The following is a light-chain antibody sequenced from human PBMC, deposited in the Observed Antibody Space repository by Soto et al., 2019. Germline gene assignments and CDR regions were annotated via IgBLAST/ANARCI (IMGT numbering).Light chain of an antibody. CDR2: GAS. V-gene: IGKV3D-15*01. J-gene: IGKJ1*01. CDR3: QQYDNWLGT. Sequence: EIVMTQSPATLSVSPGERATLSCRASQCVSSNLAWYQQTPGQAPRLLIYGASTRATGIPARFSGSGSGTEFTLSISSPQSEEFAVYFCQQYDNWLGTFGQGTKVEVK. CDR1: QCVSSN.